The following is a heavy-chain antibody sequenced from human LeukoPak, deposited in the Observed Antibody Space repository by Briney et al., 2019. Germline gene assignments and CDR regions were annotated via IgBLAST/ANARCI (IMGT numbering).Heavy chain of an antibody. V-gene: IGHV3-7*05. Sequence: PGGSLRLSCAASGFTFSNYWMTWARQATGKGLEWVANIKQDGSEEYYVDSVKGRFTISRDNAKNSLYLQMNSLRAEDTALYYCAREDQPRGTFDCWGQGILVSVSS. CDR1: GFTFSNYW. CDR2: IKQDGSEE. CDR3: AREDQPRGTFDC. D-gene: IGHD2-2*01. J-gene: IGHJ4*02.